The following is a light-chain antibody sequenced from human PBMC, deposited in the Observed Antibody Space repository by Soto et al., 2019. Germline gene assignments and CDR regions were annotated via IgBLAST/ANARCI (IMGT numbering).Light chain of an antibody. CDR3: CSFAGRNNRV. CDR2: EVT. J-gene: IGLJ1*01. Sequence: QSVLTQPPSASGSRGQSVTISCTGTSSDVGGYHWVSWYQQHPDKAPKLMIYEVTERPSGVPDRFSGSKSGNTASLTISGLQAEDEADYHCCSFAGRNNRVFGTGTKLTVL. V-gene: IGLV2-8*01. CDR1: SSDVGGYHW.